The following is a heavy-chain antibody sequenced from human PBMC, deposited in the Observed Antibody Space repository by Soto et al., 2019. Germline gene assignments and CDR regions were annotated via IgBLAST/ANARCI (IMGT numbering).Heavy chain of an antibody. CDR2: IYYSGST. CDR1: GGSISSSSYY. CDR3: ARLNSPNYDYVWGSYRQSMYYFDY. V-gene: IGHV4-39*01. Sequence: SETLSLTCTVSGGSISSSSYYWGWIRQPPGKGLEWIGSIYYSGSTYYNPSLKSRVTISVDTSKNQFSLKLSSVTAADTAVYYCARLNSPNYDYVWGSYRQSMYYFDYWGQGTLVTVS. D-gene: IGHD3-16*02. J-gene: IGHJ4*02.